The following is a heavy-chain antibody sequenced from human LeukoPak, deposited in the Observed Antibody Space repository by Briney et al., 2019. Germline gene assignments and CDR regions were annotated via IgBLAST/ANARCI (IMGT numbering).Heavy chain of an antibody. CDR1: GGTFSSYA. D-gene: IGHD3-3*01. V-gene: IGHV1-69*05. CDR3: ATEPTIYDFWSGSMYYFDY. J-gene: IGHJ4*02. Sequence: ASVKVSCKASGGTFSSYAISWVRQAPGQGLEWMGRIIPIFGTANYAQKFQGRVTITTDESTSTDYMELSSLRSEDTAVYYCATEPTIYDFWSGSMYYFDYWGQGTLVTVSS. CDR2: IIPIFGTA.